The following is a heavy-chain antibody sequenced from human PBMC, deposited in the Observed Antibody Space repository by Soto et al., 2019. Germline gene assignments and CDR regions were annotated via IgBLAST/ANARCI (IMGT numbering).Heavy chain of an antibody. CDR2: IYYSGST. CDR3: ARGARGMDV. Sequence: QVQLQESGPGLVKPSETLSLTCTVSGVSISSYYWSWIRQPPGKGLEWIGHIYYSGSTNYNPSLKSRVTISVDTSKTQFSLKLSSVTAADTAVYYCARGARGMDVWGQGTTVTVSS. J-gene: IGHJ6*02. V-gene: IGHV4-59*01. CDR1: GVSISSYY.